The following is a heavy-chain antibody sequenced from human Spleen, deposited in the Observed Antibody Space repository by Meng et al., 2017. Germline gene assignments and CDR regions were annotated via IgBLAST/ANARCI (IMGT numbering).Heavy chain of an antibody. V-gene: IGHV4/OR15-8*02. J-gene: IGHJ4*02. Sequence: QVQLQESGPGLVKPSGTLSLTGVVSGGSIGSIDWWSWVRPPPGKGLEWIGEIYHGGDTNYNPSLKSRVTIAIDRYKNQFSLKLSSVTAADTAVYYCASWIYSCGWQWGQGTLVTASS. D-gene: IGHD6-19*01. CDR3: ASWIYSCGWQ. CDR1: GGSIGSIDW. CDR2: IYHGGDT.